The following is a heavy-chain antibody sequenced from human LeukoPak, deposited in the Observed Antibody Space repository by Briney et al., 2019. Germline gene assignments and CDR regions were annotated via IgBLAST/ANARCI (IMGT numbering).Heavy chain of an antibody. J-gene: IGHJ6*03. Sequence: ASVRVSCKASGYNFISYYMHWVRQAPGQGLEWMGIINPSGGSTSYAQKFQDRVTMTRDTSTTTVYMDLRSLRSEDTAVYFCGREQRGGLSGSLGGLFASYYTYYYMDVWGRGTTVTVSS. CDR3: GREQRGGLSGSLGGLFASYYTYYYMDV. CDR2: INPSGGST. D-gene: IGHD3-16*01. V-gene: IGHV1-46*01. CDR1: GYNFISYY.